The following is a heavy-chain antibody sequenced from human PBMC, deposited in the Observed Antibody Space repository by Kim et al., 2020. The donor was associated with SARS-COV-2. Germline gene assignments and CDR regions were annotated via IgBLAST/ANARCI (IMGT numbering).Heavy chain of an antibody. Sequence: GGSLRLSCAASGFTFSSYWMSWVRQAPGKGLEWVANIKQDGSEKYYVDSVKGRFTISRDNAKNSLYLQMNSLRAEDTAVYYCAREATITMIVVAKDAFDIWGQGTMVTVSS. J-gene: IGHJ3*02. CDR3: AREATITMIVVAKDAFDI. D-gene: IGHD3-22*01. CDR1: GFTFSSYW. CDR2: IKQDGSEK. V-gene: IGHV3-7*01.